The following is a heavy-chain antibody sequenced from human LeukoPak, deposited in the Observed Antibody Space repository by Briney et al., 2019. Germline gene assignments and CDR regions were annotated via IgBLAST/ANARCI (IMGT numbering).Heavy chain of an antibody. D-gene: IGHD3-10*01. J-gene: IGHJ3*02. CDR2: IYYSGSP. CDR1: GGSISSYF. CDR3: SRTSWSYYGSGTSDAFDI. V-gene: IGHV4-59*01. Sequence: SETLSLTCPVSGGSISSYFRSWVRPPPGEGLEWIGYIYYSGSPNYNPSLESRVTISVDSSKNQFSLKLSSVTAADTAVYYCSRTSWSYYGSGTSDAFDIWGQGTMVTVSS.